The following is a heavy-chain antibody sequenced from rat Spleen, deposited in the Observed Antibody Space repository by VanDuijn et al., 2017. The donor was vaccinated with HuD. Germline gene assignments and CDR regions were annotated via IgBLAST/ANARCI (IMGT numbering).Heavy chain of an antibody. J-gene: IGHJ2*01. CDR1: GFTFSNYL. V-gene: IGHV5S23*01. CDR3: ARPYGGYI. CDR2: ITNTGGST. Sequence: EVQLVESGGGLVQPGRSLKLSCAASGFTFSNYLMAWVRQAPTKGLEWVASITNTGGSTYYPDSVKGRFTISRDNAKSTLYLKMDSLRSEDTATYYCARPYGGYIGGQGVMVTVSS. D-gene: IGHD1-11*01.